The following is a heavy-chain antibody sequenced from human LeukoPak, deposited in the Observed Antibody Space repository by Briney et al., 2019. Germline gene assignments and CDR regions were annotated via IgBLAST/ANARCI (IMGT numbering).Heavy chain of an antibody. D-gene: IGHD3-16*01. CDR3: ASPGVVRPYFQH. V-gene: IGHV4-39*01. CDR1: GGSIISSGYY. Sequence: SETLSLTCTVSGGSIISSGYYWGWIRQPPGKGLEWIGSIYYSGSTYYNPSLKSRVTISVDTSKNQFSLKLSSVTAADTAVYYCASPGVVRPYFQHWGQGTLVTVSS. CDR2: IYYSGST. J-gene: IGHJ1*01.